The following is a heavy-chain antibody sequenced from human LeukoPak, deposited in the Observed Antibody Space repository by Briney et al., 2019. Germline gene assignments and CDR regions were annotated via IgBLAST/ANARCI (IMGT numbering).Heavy chain of an antibody. V-gene: IGHV3-23*01. D-gene: IGHD6-19*01. CDR1: GFTFSTYA. CDR3: ARCRPDSSGSADY. CDR2: ITGSGGST. Sequence: GGSLRLSCAASGFTFSTYAMTWVRQAPGKGLEWVSSITGSGGSTYYADSVKGRFTISRGNSENTVFLQMDSLRAEDTAVYYCARCRPDSSGSADYWGQGTLVTVSP. J-gene: IGHJ4*02.